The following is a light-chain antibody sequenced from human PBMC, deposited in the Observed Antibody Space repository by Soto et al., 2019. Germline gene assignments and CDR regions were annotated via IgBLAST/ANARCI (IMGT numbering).Light chain of an antibody. CDR1: QVIGSRY. CDR2: GAS. Sequence: EIVLTPSPGTLSLSPGERATISCRASQVIGSRYLAWYHQKSGQAPRLLIYGASSRATGIPDRFSGSGSGTDFTLTISRREPVDFGVYHCQQGGSSTPQTVGRGTKVDIK. CDR3: QQGGSSTPQT. V-gene: IGKV3-20*01. J-gene: IGKJ2*01.